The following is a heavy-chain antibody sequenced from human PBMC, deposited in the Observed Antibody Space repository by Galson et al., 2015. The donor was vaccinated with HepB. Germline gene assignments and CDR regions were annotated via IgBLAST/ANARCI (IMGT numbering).Heavy chain of an antibody. D-gene: IGHD6-13*01. Sequence: SLRLSCAAAGFTFSSYVMSWVRQAPGKGLEWVSTISDSGGSTYYADSVKGRFTISRDNSKNTLYLQMNSLRAEDTAVYYCAKSATGIYFDYWGQGTLVTVSS. CDR2: ISDSGGST. CDR1: GFTFSSYV. V-gene: IGHV3-23*01. J-gene: IGHJ4*02. CDR3: AKSATGIYFDY.